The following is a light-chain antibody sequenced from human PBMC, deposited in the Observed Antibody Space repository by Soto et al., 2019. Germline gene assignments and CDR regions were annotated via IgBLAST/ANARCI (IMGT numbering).Light chain of an antibody. Sequence: DLQMTQSPSSLSASVGDRVTITCRASQSISSYLNWYQQKPGKAPKLLIYAASSLQSGVPSRFSGSGSGTDFTLTISSPQPEDFATYYCQQSYSTPPYTFGQGTKLEIK. J-gene: IGKJ2*01. CDR2: AAS. CDR3: QQSYSTPPYT. V-gene: IGKV1-39*01. CDR1: QSISSY.